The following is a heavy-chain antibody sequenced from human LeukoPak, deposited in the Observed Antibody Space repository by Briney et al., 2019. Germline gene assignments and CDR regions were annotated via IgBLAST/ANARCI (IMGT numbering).Heavy chain of an antibody. CDR1: GGSFSGYY. CDR2: INHSGST. J-gene: IGHJ4*02. V-gene: IGHV4-34*01. Sequence: SETLSLTCAVYGGSFSGYYWSWIRQPPGKGLEWIGEINHSGSTNYNPSLKSRVTISIDTSKNKFSLKLSSVTAADTAVYYCARGDGGDSLDYWGQGTLVTVSS. D-gene: IGHD2-21*02. CDR3: ARGDGGDSLDY.